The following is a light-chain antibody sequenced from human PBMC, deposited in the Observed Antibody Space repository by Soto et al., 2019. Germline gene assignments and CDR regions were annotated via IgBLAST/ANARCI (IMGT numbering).Light chain of an antibody. CDR1: QSVSSY. CDR2: DAS. CDR3: QQYNSYS. Sequence: EIVLTQSPATLSLSPGARATLSCRASQSVSSYLAWYQQKPGQPPRLLIYDASNRATGIPARFSGRGSGTEFTLTISSLQPDDFATYYCQQYNSYSFGQGTKVDIK. J-gene: IGKJ1*01. V-gene: IGKV3-11*01.